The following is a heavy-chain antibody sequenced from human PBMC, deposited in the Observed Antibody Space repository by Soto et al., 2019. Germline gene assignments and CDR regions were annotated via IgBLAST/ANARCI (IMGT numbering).Heavy chain of an antibody. J-gene: IGHJ6*02. CDR3: ARVTGRYYYGMDV. V-gene: IGHV4-34*01. CDR1: GGSFSGYY. D-gene: IGHD2-21*02. CDR2: IKHSGST. Sequence: QVQLQQWGAGLLKPSETLSLTCAVYGGSFSGYYWSWIRQPPGKGLEWIGEIKHSGSTNYNPSLKTRLNISVDTSTNQYSLKLSSVTAADTAGYYCARVTGRYYYGMDVWGHGTTVTVSS.